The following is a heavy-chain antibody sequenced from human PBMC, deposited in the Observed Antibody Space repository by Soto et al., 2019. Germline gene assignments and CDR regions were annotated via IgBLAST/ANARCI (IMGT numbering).Heavy chain of an antibody. D-gene: IGHD5-12*01. CDR1: GFTFSSYS. V-gene: IGHV3-48*02. CDR2: FSSSSSTI. J-gene: IGHJ4*02. Sequence: EVQLVESGGGLVQPGGSLRLSCAASGFTFSSYSMNWVRQAPGKGLEWVSYFSSSSSTIYYADSVKGRFTISRDNAKNSLSLQMNSLRDVDTAVSYCAREGYPFDYWCQGTLVTVSS. CDR3: AREGYPFDY.